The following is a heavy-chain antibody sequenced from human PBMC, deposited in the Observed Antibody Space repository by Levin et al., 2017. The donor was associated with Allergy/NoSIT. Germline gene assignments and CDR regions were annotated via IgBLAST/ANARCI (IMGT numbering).Heavy chain of an antibody. D-gene: IGHD4/OR15-4a*01. CDR2: IWYDGSNK. CDR1: GFTFSRYG. Sequence: GGSLRLSCAASGFTFSRYGIHWVRQAPGKGLEWVAIIWYDGSNKYYADSVKGRFTISRDNSKNTLYLQMSSLRAEDTAVYCCARDLTTGGIDYWGQGTLVTVSS. J-gene: IGHJ4*02. CDR3: ARDLTTGGIDY. V-gene: IGHV3-33*01.